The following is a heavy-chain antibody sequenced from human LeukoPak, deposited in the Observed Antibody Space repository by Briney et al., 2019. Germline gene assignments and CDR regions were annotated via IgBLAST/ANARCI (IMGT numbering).Heavy chain of an antibody. CDR3: ARDCYYGSGSYCY. J-gene: IGHJ4*02. V-gene: IGHV4-34*01. D-gene: IGHD3-10*01. Sequence: PSETLSLTCVGDGGSLRDHFWSWIRQPPRKTLEWIGEVNYWGNTNYSPSLKSRVTISIDTSTKQVSLRLNSVSAADTAVYYCARDCYYGSGSYCYWGQGTLVSVSS. CDR2: VNYWGNT. CDR1: GGSLRDHF.